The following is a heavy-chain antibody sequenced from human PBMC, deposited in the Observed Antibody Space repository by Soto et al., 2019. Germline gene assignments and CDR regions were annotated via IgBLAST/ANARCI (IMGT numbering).Heavy chain of an antibody. CDR1: GYRITGYW. CDR2: IYPGDSDT. V-gene: IGHV5-51*01. D-gene: IGHD2-15*01. Sequence: GELQKISYNGAGYRITGYWSRWVRQMQGKGLEWMGIIYPGDSDTRYSPSFQGQVTISADKSISTAYLQWSSLKASDTAMYYCARGSCSGASCYLSYYGMDVWGQGTTVTVSS. CDR3: ARGSCSGASCYLSYYGMDV. J-gene: IGHJ6*02.